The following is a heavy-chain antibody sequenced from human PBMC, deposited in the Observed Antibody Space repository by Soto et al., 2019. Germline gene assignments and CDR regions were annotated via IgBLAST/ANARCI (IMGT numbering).Heavy chain of an antibody. Sequence: PGGSLRLSCAASGFTFSSYGMHWVRQAPGKGLEWVAVIWYDGSNKYYADSVKGRFTISRDNSKNTLYLQMNSLRAEDTAVYYCAREGTVTTSNYYGMDVSGQATTVSVSS. J-gene: IGHJ6*02. V-gene: IGHV3-33*01. D-gene: IGHD4-17*01. CDR1: GFTFSSYG. CDR3: AREGTVTTSNYYGMDV. CDR2: IWYDGSNK.